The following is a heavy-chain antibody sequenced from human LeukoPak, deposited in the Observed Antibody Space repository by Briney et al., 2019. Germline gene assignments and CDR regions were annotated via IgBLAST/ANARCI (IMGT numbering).Heavy chain of an antibody. Sequence: GGSLRLSCAASGFTFSDYYMSWIRQAPGKRLEWVSYISSSSSYTNYADSVKGRFTISRDNAKNSLYLQMNSLRAEDTAVYYCARDPPGGAVAGTDYWGQGTLVTVSS. D-gene: IGHD6-19*01. CDR1: GFTFSDYY. CDR3: ARDPPGGAVAGTDY. V-gene: IGHV3-11*05. J-gene: IGHJ4*02. CDR2: ISSSSSYT.